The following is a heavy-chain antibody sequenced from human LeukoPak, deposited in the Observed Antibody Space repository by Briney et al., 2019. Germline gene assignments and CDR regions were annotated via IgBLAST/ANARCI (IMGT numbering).Heavy chain of an antibody. D-gene: IGHD6-13*01. CDR1: GFTFDDYA. CDR2: ISWNSGSI. Sequence: GGSLRLSCAASGFTFDDYAMPWVRQAPGKGLEWVSGISWNSGSIGYADSVKGRFTISRDNAKNSLYLQMNSLRAEDTALYYCAKVAGTYYWYFDLWGRGTLVTVSS. V-gene: IGHV3-9*01. CDR3: AKVAGTYYWYFDL. J-gene: IGHJ2*01.